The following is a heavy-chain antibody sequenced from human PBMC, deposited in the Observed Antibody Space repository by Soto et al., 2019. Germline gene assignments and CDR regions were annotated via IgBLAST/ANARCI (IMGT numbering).Heavy chain of an antibody. J-gene: IGHJ4*02. CDR3: ARGPSGDKVDY. CDR1: DGSISSGAYS. Sequence: QVQLQESGPRLVKPSQTLSLTCTVSDGSISSGAYSWSWIRQTPEKGLQWIGHIYNSGSTYDTYNNPSLTSRLPISIDMSENQFSLNLNSVTAADTAVYYCARGPSGDKVDYWGQGTLVTVSS. V-gene: IGHV4-30-4*01. D-gene: IGHD7-27*01. CDR2: IYNSGSTYDT.